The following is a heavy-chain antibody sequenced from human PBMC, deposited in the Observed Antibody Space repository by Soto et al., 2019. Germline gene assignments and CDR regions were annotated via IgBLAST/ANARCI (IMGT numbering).Heavy chain of an antibody. J-gene: IGHJ3*02. V-gene: IGHV5-10-1*01. CDR1: GYSFTSYW. CDR3: AGPSLWVSSGPLDAFDI. Sequence: GESLKISCKGSGYSFTSYWISWVRQMPGKGLEWMGRIDPSDSYTNYSPSFQGHVTISADKSISTAYLQWSSLKASDTAMYYCAGPSLWVSSGPLDAFDIWGQGTMVTVSS. CDR2: IDPSDSYT. D-gene: IGHD6-19*01.